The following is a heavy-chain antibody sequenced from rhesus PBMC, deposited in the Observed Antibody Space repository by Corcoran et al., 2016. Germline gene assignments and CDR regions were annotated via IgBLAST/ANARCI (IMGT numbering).Heavy chain of an antibody. CDR2: VGGSSGTT. CDR3: ARNDYDALYNSLDV. Sequence: QVQLQESGPGLVKPSETLSLTCAVSGGSISGYYWNWIRQPPGKGLEWVGYVGGSSGTTYYNPALKRRGTISTDTSKNQFSLNRNSLTAADSAVDCCARNDYDALYNSLDVWGRGILVTVSS. V-gene: IGHV4-165*02. CDR1: GGSISGYY. J-gene: IGHJ5-2*02. D-gene: IGHD4-29*01.